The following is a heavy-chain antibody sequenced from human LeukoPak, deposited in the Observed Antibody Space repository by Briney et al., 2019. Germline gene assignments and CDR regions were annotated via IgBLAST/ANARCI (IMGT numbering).Heavy chain of an antibody. Sequence: PGGSLRLSCAVSGFSVSSNYMTWVRQAPGKGLEWVSVIYIGGITYYADSVKGRFTISRHISTNTVYLQMNSLRVEDTAVYYCARGGDHYFSPIDSWGQGTLVTVSS. J-gene: IGHJ4*02. CDR1: GFSVSSNY. D-gene: IGHD2-21*01. CDR2: IYIGGIT. CDR3: ARGGDHYFSPIDS. V-gene: IGHV3-53*04.